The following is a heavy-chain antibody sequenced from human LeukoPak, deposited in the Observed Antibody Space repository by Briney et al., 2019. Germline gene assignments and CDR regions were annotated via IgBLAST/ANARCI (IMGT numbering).Heavy chain of an antibody. CDR1: GGSISSSSYS. J-gene: IGHJ4*02. CDR3: AEEHLATSGVFH. CDR2: IYYSGST. D-gene: IGHD5-24*01. Sequence: PSETLSLTCTVSGGSISSSSYSWGWIRQPPGKGLEWIGSIYYSGSTYYNPSLKSRVTISVDTSKNQFSLKLTSLTAADTAVYYCAEEHLATSGVFHWGQETLVTVSS. V-gene: IGHV4-39*01.